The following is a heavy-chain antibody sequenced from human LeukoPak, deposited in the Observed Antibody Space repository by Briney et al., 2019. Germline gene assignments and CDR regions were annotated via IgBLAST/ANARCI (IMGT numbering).Heavy chain of an antibody. J-gene: IGHJ4*02. CDR2: ISGSGGYT. D-gene: IGHD6-6*01. CDR1: GFTFSSYA. Sequence: GGSLRLSCAASGFTFSSYAMSWVRQAPGKGLEWVSAISGSGGYTYYADSVKGRFTISRDNSRNTLYLQMDSLRAEDTAVYYCATGLSSSSHFWGQGTLVTVSS. CDR3: ATGLSSSSHF. V-gene: IGHV3-23*01.